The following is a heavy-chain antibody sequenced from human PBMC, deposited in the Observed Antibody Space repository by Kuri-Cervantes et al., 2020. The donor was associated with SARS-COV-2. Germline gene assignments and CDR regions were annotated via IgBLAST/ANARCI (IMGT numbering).Heavy chain of an antibody. J-gene: IGHJ3*02. CDR2: INPNSGGT. V-gene: IGHV1-2*06. CDR1: GSTFTGYY. Sequence: ASVKVSCQASGSTFTGYYMHWVRQAPGQGLEWMGRINPNSGGTNYAQKFQGRVTMTRDTSISTAYMELSRLRSDDTAVYYCAQLQFGDYYDSSGYPDAFDIWGQGTMVTVSS. CDR3: AQLQFGDYYDSSGYPDAFDI. D-gene: IGHD3-22*01.